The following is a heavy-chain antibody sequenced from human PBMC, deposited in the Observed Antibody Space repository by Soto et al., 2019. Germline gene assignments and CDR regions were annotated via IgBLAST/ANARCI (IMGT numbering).Heavy chain of an antibody. Sequence: QVQLVQSGAEVKKPGSSVKVSCKASGGTFSSYAISWVRQAPGQGLEWMGGIIPIFGTANYAQKFQGRVTITADEAPSTAYMRLSSLSSEATAVYYCARDPSGEAARPYNWFDPGGQGTLVTVSS. D-gene: IGHD7-27*01. CDR1: GGTFSSYA. V-gene: IGHV1-69*01. J-gene: IGHJ5*02. CDR3: ARDPSGEAARPYNWFDP. CDR2: IIPIFGTA.